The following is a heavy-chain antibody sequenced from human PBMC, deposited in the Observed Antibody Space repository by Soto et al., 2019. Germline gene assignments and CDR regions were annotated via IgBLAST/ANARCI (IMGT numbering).Heavy chain of an antibody. J-gene: IGHJ4*02. CDR1: GYTFTDHA. D-gene: IGHD4-17*01. Sequence: QVQLVQSGAEVKKPGASVKLSCKASGYTFTDHAIHWVRQAPGQGPEWMGWIDAVHGNRKYSQKFQGRVTIDSDISATTVYIELSSLTSEDSAMYYCARDRWLTTLTFDFWGQGTLVAVSS. CDR3: ARDRWLTTLTFDF. V-gene: IGHV1-3*01. CDR2: IDAVHGNR.